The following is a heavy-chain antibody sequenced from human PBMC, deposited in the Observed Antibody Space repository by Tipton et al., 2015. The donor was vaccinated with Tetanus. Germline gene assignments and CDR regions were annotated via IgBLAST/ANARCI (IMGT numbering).Heavy chain of an antibody. Sequence: QSGPEVKKPGASVKLSCKASGYTFIGYHIHWVRQAPGQGLEWMGRINPNNGDSEYEQKFRGRVTMTRDTSISTGYMELSSLRSEDTAVYYCAREQGYFDLWGQGTLVTVSS. CDR3: AREQGYFDL. CDR2: INPNNGDS. V-gene: IGHV1-2*06. J-gene: IGHJ4*02. CDR1: GYTFIGYH.